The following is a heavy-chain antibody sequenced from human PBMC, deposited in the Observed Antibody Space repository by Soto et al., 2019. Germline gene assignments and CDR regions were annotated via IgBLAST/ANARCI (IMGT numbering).Heavy chain of an antibody. J-gene: IGHJ6*02. Sequence: QVQLQQSGPGLVKPSQTLSLTCAISGDSVSSDSAAWNWIRQSPSRGLEWLGRTYYRSKWYNDYAVSVNGRITINPDTSKNPFSLQLNSVTPEDTAVYYCVRSRVFIAVAGMATYYYYYGMDVWGRGTTVTVSS. CDR3: VRSRVFIAVAGMATYYYYYGMDV. D-gene: IGHD6-19*01. V-gene: IGHV6-1*01. CDR1: GDSVSSDSAA. CDR2: TYYRSKWYN.